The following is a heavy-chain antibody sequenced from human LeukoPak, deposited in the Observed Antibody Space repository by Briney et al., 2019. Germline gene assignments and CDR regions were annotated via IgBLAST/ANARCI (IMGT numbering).Heavy chain of an antibody. V-gene: IGHV4-59*12. CDR1: GGSMSSYS. D-gene: IGHD6-19*01. CDR3: ASSGGYYFDY. CDR2: IYYSGTT. Sequence: SETLSLICTVSGGSMSSYSWSWIRQPPGKGLEWIGYIYYSGTTNHHPSLKSRVTISVDTSKNQFSLKLNSVTATDTAVYYCASSGGYYFDYWGQGTLVTVSS. J-gene: IGHJ4*02.